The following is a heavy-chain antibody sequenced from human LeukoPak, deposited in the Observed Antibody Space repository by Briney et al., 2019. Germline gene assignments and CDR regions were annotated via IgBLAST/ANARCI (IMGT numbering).Heavy chain of an antibody. CDR3: AKAPPYTKYYDY. J-gene: IGHJ4*02. V-gene: IGHV3-23*01. D-gene: IGHD1-1*01. CDR1: GFTFSSYA. Sequence: GGSLRLSCAASGFTFSSYAMSWVRQAPGKGLEWVSGISYGAGGTFYADAVKGRFTISRDNSKNTLYLQMYSLRAEDTAIYYCAKAPPYTKYYDYWGQGTLLTVSS. CDR2: ISYGAGGT.